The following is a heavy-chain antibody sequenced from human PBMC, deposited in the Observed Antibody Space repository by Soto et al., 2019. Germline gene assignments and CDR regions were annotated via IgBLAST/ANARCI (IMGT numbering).Heavy chain of an antibody. D-gene: IGHD2-2*01. Sequence: EVQLVESGGGLVQPGGSLRLSCAASGFTFGPYWMTWVRQAPGKGLEWVAKIKPDGSEKYYVDSVKGRFTISRDNTKTSLYLXXXXXXXXXXXVXXXXXXXXXXGSSYWCFDLWGRGTLVTVSS. CDR1: GFTFGPYW. J-gene: IGHJ2*01. CDR3: XXXXXXXGSSYWCFDL. V-gene: IGHV3-7*01. CDR2: IKPDGSEK.